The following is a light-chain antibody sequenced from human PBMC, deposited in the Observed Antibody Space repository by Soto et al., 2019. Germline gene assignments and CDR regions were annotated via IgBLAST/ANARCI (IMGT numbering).Light chain of an antibody. V-gene: IGKV1-5*01. CDR3: QQFKDYVWT. J-gene: IGKJ5*01. CDR2: DAS. Sequence: DIQMTQSPSTLSASVGDIVTITFRASQTINSWLAWYQQKPGKAPKVLIFDASSLKTGVPSRFSGSGSGTEFTLTISNLQPDDFATYYCQQFKDYVWTFGQGTRLEIK. CDR1: QTINSW.